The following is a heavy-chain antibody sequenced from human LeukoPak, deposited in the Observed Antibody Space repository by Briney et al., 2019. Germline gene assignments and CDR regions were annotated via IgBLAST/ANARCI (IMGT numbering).Heavy chain of an antibody. D-gene: IGHD4-23*01. CDR2: IYPGDSDT. J-gene: IGHJ3*02. Sequence: GESLKISCKGSGYSFTSYWIGWVRQMPGKGLEWMGIIYPGDSDTRYSPSFQGLVTISADKSISTAYLQWSSLKASDTAMYYCARPTADYGGNSNPPCFDIWGQGTMVTVSS. CDR1: GYSFTSYW. V-gene: IGHV5-51*01. CDR3: ARPTADYGGNSNPPCFDI.